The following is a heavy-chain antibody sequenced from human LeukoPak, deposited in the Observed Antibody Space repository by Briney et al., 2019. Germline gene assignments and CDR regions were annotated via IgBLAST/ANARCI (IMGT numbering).Heavy chain of an antibody. Sequence: GGSLSLSCAASGFTFSSYGMHWVRQAPGKGLEWVAVISYDGSNKYYADSVKGRFTISRDNSKNTLYLQMNSLRAEDTAVYYCAKDRHYRRTGPFDYWGQGTLVSVSS. D-gene: IGHD7-27*01. CDR1: GFTFSSYG. CDR2: ISYDGSNK. CDR3: AKDRHYRRTGPFDY. J-gene: IGHJ4*02. V-gene: IGHV3-30*18.